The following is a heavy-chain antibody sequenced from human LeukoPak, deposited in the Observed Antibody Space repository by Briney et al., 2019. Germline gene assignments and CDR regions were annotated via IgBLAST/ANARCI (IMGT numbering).Heavy chain of an antibody. CDR2: INHSEST. Sequence: PSETLSLTCAVYGGSFSGNYWSWIRQPPGKGLEWIGEINHSESTNYSPSLKSRVTISVDTSKNQFSLKLSSVTAADTAVYYCARLGDYYYYYYMDVWGKGTTVTVSS. J-gene: IGHJ6*03. V-gene: IGHV4-34*01. CDR3: ARLGDYYYYYYMDV. CDR1: GGSFSGNY.